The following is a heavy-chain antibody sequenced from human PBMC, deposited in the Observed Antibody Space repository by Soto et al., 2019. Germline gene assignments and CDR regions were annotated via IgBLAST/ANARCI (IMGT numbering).Heavy chain of an antibody. CDR2: IYHNGSP. CDR3: ARVPDV. CDR1: GGSMSSGGYS. Sequence: QLQLQESGSGLVKPSQTLSLTCAVSGGSMSSGGYSWSWIRQPPGKGLEWIGYIYHNGSPYYNPPPXSXITISVDRSKNQSSLKLSSVTAADTAVYYCARVPDVWGQGTTVTVSS. J-gene: IGHJ6*02. V-gene: IGHV4-30-2*01.